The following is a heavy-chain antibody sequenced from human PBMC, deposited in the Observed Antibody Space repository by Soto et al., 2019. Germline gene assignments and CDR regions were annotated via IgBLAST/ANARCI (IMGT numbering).Heavy chain of an antibody. V-gene: IGHV3-53*01. CDR1: GFTVSSNY. Sequence: PGGSLRLSCAASGFTVSSNYMSWVRQAPGKGLEWVSVIYSGGSTYYADSVKGRFTISRDNSKNTLYLQMNSLRAEDTAVYYCARDRRIGVGVDYYGMDVWGQGTTVTVSS. D-gene: IGHD3-10*01. J-gene: IGHJ6*02. CDR3: ARDRRIGVGVDYYGMDV. CDR2: IYSGGST.